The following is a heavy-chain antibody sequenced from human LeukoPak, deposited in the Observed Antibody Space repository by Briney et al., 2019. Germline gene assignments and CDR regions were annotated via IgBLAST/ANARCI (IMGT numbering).Heavy chain of an antibody. Sequence: GGSLRLSCAASGFTVSSNYMNWVRQAPGKGLEWVSVIDSGGSTYYADSVKGRFTISRDNAKNTLYLQMNSLRAADTPVYFCAKRDVVIRAVIIVGFHKEAYYFAYWGQGALVTVSS. D-gene: IGHD3-10*01. J-gene: IGHJ4*02. CDR3: AKRDVVIRAVIIVGFHKEAYYFAY. CDR2: IDSGGST. CDR1: GFTVSSNY. V-gene: IGHV3-66*04.